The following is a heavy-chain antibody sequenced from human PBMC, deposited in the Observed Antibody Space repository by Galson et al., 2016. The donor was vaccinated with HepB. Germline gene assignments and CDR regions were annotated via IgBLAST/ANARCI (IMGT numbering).Heavy chain of an antibody. CDR2: INPDSGGT. CDR1: GYTFTGYF. V-gene: IGHV1-2*02. D-gene: IGHD3-10*01. CDR3: ARTYGSGSYYCLDY. J-gene: IGHJ4*02. Sequence: SVKVSCKASGYTFTGYFIHWVRQAPGQGLEWMGWINPDSGGTNYARQFQGRVTMTRDTSISTAYMELSRLGSDDTAVYFCARTYGSGSYYCLDYWGQGTLVTVSS.